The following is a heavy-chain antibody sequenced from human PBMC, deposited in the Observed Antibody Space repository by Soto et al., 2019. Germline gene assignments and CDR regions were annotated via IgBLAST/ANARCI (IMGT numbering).Heavy chain of an antibody. CDR3: ARELFDFWSGHYCSSTYYYYYGMDF. V-gene: IGHV1-46*01. D-gene: IGHD3-3*01. J-gene: IGHJ6*02. Sequence: GASVKVSCKASGYTLTSYYMHWVRQAPGQGLEWMGIINPSGGSTSYAQKFQGRVTMTRDTSTSTVYMELMSLRSDDTAVYFCARELFDFWSGHYCSSTYYYYYGMDFWGQGTTVTVSS. CDR1: GYTLTSYY. CDR2: INPSGGST.